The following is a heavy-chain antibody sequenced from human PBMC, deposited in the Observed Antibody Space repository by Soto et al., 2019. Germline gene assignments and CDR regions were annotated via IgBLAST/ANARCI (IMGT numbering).Heavy chain of an antibody. CDR3: ARHDTGELDAFDI. CDR1: GGSISSSSYY. V-gene: IGHV4-39*01. D-gene: IGHD1-7*01. J-gene: IGHJ3*02. CDR2: IYYSGST. Sequence: SETLSLTCTVSGGSISSSSYYWGWIRQPPGKGLEWIGSIYYSGSTYYNPSLKSRVTISVDTSKNQFSLKLSSVTAADTAVYYCARHDTGELDAFDIWGQGTMVTVSS.